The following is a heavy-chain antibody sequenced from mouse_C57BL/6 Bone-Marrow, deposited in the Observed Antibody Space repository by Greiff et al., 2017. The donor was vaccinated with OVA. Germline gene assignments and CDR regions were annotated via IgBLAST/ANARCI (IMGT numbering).Heavy chain of an antibody. CDR2: IYPRSGNT. D-gene: IGHD1-1*01. Sequence: QVQLQQSGAELARPGASVKLSCKASGYTFTSYGISWVKQRTGQGLEWIGEIYPRSGNTYYNEKFKGKATLTADKSSSTAYMELRSLTSEDSAVYFCARRRFITTVVRYFDVWGTGTTVTVPS. CDR3: ARRRFITTVVRYFDV. V-gene: IGHV1-81*01. CDR1: GYTFTSYG. J-gene: IGHJ1*03.